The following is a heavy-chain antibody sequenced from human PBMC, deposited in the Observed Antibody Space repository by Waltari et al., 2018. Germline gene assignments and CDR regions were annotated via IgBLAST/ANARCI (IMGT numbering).Heavy chain of an antibody. Sequence: QVQLVESGGGVVQPGGSLRLSCAASGFTFSSYGMHWVRRVPGKGLEWVAFIRDDGSNKYYADSLKGRFTISRDNSKNTLYLQMNSLRAEDTAVYYCASPDSGSYPGIDYWGQGTLVTVSS. CDR1: GFTFSSYG. J-gene: IGHJ4*02. V-gene: IGHV3-30*02. CDR2: IRDDGSNK. CDR3: ASPDSGSYPGIDY. D-gene: IGHD1-26*01.